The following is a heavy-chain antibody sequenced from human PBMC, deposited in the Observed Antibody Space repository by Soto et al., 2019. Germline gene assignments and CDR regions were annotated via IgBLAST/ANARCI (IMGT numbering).Heavy chain of an antibody. CDR3: AGDLDYYGSGSDAFDI. D-gene: IGHD3-10*01. V-gene: IGHV4-59*01. CDR2: IYYSGST. CDR1: GGSISSYY. J-gene: IGHJ3*02. Sequence: SETLSLTCTVSGGSISSYYWSWIRQPPGKGLEWIGYIYYSGSTNYNPSLKSRVTISVDTSKNQFSLKLSSVTAADTAVYYCAGDLDYYGSGSDAFDIWGQGTMVTVSS.